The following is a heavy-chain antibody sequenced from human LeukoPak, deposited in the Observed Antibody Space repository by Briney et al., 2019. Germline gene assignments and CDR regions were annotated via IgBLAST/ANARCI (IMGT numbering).Heavy chain of an antibody. J-gene: IGHJ4*02. V-gene: IGHV3-30*04. Sequence: SLRLSCAASGFTFSSYAMHWVRQAPGKGLEWVAVISYDGSNKYYADSVKGRFTISRDNSKNTLYLQMNSLRAEDTAVYYCGKDSRGSSVRVFDCWGQGILVTVSS. CDR2: ISYDGSNK. D-gene: IGHD5/OR15-5a*01. CDR3: GKDSRGSSVRVFDC. CDR1: GFTFSSYA.